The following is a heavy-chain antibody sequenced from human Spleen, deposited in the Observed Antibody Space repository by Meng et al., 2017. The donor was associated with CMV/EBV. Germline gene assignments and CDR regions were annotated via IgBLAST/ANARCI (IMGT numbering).Heavy chain of an antibody. V-gene: IGHV3-74*01. CDR2: INSDGSST. D-gene: IGHD3-16*01. Sequence: GESLKISCAASAFTFSSSWMHWVRQAPGKGLVWVSRINSDGSSTTYADSVKGRFTISRDNAKNSLYLQMNSLRAEDTAVYYCARADAPEWPLRCDYWGQGTQVTVSS. CDR3: ARADAPEWPLRCDY. CDR1: AFTFSSSW. J-gene: IGHJ4*02.